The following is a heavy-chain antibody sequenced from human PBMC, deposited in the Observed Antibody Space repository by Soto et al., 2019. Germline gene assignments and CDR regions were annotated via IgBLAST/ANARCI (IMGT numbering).Heavy chain of an antibody. CDR2: ISPDGSST. D-gene: IGHD1-26*01. CDR1: KFTFRNYW. CDR3: ARGPTGSAFYVGDY. Sequence: GGSLTLSCETSKFTFRNYWMHWVRQVPGKGLVWVSRISPDGSSTSYADSVRGRFTISRDNAKNTLYLQMNSLRVEDTAVYYCARGPTGSAFYVGDYWGQGT. J-gene: IGHJ4*02. V-gene: IGHV3-74*01.